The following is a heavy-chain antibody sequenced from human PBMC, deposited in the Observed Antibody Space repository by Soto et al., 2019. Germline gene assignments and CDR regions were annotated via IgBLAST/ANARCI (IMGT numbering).Heavy chain of an antibody. CDR1: GYTFTSYA. CDR2: ISAYNGNT. CDR3: ARGSPDYGDYVSDY. V-gene: IGHV1-18*01. Sequence: QVQLVQSGAEVKKPGASVKVSCKASGYTFTSYAISWLRQAPGQGLEWMGWISAYNGNTNYAQKLQGRVTMTTDTSTTTAYMELRSLRSDDTAMYYCARGSPDYGDYVSDYWGQGTLVTVPS. D-gene: IGHD4-17*01. J-gene: IGHJ4*02.